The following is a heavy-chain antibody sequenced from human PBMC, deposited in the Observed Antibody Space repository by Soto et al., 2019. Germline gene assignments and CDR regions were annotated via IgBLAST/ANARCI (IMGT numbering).Heavy chain of an antibody. CDR1: GGSFSGYY. Sequence: QVQLQQWGAGLLKPSKTLSLTCAVYGGSFSGYYWSWIRQPPGKGLEWIGEINHSGSTNYNPSLKSRVTISVDTSKNQFSLKLSSVTAADTAVYYCARVVHKGRFLEWLPSLKYFDYWGQGTLVTVSS. J-gene: IGHJ4*02. CDR2: INHSGST. CDR3: ARVVHKGRFLEWLPSLKYFDY. D-gene: IGHD3-3*01. V-gene: IGHV4-34*01.